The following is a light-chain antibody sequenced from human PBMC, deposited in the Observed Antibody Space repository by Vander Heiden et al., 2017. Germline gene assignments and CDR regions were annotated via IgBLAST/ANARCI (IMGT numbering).Light chain of an antibody. CDR3: QSYDSSRSGSVV. V-gene: IGLV1-40*01. CDR1: SSNIGAGYD. J-gene: IGLJ2*01. CDR2: GNS. Sequence: QSVLTHPPSVSGAPGQRVSIHCPGSSSNIGAGYDVHCYQQLPGTAPNLLIYGNSNRRSGVPDRFSGSKSGTSAALAITGLPAEEEADYYCQSYDSSRSGSVVFGGGTKLTVL.